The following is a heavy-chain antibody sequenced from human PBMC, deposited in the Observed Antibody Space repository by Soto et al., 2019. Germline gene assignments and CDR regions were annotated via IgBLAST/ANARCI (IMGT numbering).Heavy chain of an antibody. CDR2: IYYSGST. CDR1: GGSISSGGYY. CDR3: ARDVDTEYYYYYGMDV. D-gene: IGHD5-18*01. Sequence: SETLSLTCTVSGGSISSGGYYWSWIRQHPGKGLEWIGYIYYSGSTYYNPSLKSRVTISVDTSKNQFSLKLSSVTAADTAVYYCARDVDTEYYYYYGMDVWGQGTTVTVSS. J-gene: IGHJ6*02. V-gene: IGHV4-31*03.